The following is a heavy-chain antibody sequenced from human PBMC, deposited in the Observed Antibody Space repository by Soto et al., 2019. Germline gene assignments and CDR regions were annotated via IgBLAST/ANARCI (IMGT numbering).Heavy chain of an antibody. CDR2: IIPIFGTA. V-gene: IGHV1-69*01. Sequence: QVQLVQSGAEVKKPGSSVKVSCKASGGTFSSYAISWVRQAPGQGLEWMGGIIPIFGTANYAQKFQGRVTITADESTSTASMELSSLRSADTAVYYCASESRVGYSGYDFWYYFDYWGQGTLVTVSS. J-gene: IGHJ4*02. CDR1: GGTFSSYA. D-gene: IGHD5-12*01. CDR3: ASESRVGYSGYDFWYYFDY.